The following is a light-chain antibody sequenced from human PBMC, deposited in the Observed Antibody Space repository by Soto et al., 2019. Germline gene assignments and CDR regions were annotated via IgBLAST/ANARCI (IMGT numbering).Light chain of an antibody. CDR3: QQYKRYSKT. J-gene: IGKJ1*01. Sequence: AIQMTQSPSSLSASVGDRVTITCRASQGIRNDLGWYQQKPGKAPKLLIYAASSLQSGVPSRFSGRGSGTEFTLTITSLQPDDFATYYCQQYKRYSKTFGQGTKVDI. V-gene: IGKV1-6*01. CDR1: QGIRND. CDR2: AAS.